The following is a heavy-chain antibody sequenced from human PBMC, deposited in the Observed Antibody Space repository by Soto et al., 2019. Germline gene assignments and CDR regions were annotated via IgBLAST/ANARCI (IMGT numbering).Heavy chain of an antibody. J-gene: IGHJ4*02. CDR2: ISGSGGST. CDR3: AKAEEDYYDSSGYYFDY. D-gene: IGHD3-22*01. V-gene: IGHV3-23*01. Sequence: GGSLRLSCAASGFTFSSYAMSWVRQAPGKGLEWVSAISGSGGSTYYADSVKGRFTISRDNSKNTLYLQMNSLRAEDTAVYYCAKAEEDYYDSSGYYFDYWGQGTLVTVSS. CDR1: GFTFSSYA.